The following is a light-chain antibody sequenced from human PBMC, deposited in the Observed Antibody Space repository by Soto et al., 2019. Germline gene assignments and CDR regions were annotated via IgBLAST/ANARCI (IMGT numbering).Light chain of an antibody. CDR1: QGISRY. CDR2: AAS. CDR3: QQLNSYPGLT. J-gene: IGKJ4*01. Sequence: DIQLTQSPSFLSASVGDRVTITCRASQGISRYLAWYQQKPGKAPKLLIYAASTLQSGVPSRFSGSGSGTEFTLTISSLQPEDFAIYYCQQLNSYPGLTFGGGTKVEIK. V-gene: IGKV1-9*01.